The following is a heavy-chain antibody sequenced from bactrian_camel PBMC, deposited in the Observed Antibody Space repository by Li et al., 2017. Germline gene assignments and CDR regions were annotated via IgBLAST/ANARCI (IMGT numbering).Heavy chain of an antibody. CDR3: AAADLGRYGADCGEEFTY. Sequence: DVQLVESGGGSVQAGGSLTLSCTASGLTDRPLCMAWFRQRQGKGREEVASIDARGLRTSHGDSATRFTISRDSARTTIYLKMSSLKPEDTATYYCAAADLGRYGADCGEEFTYWGQGTQVTVS. CDR1: GLTDRPLC. J-gene: IGHJ4*01. V-gene: IGHV3S40*01. D-gene: IGHD5*01. CDR2: IDARGLRT.